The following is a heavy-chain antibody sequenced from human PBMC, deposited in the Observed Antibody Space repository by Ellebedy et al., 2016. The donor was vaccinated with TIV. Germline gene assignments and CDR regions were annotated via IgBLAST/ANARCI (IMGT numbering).Heavy chain of an antibody. CDR2: IYYSGST. CDR1: GGSINSYY. V-gene: IGHV4-59*01. Sequence: SETLSLTCTVSGGSINSYYWSWIRQPPGKGLEWIGYIYYSGSTNYNPSLKSRVSISVDTSKNQFSLRLSSVTAADTAVYYCARGKARFDYWGQGTLVSVSS. CDR3: ARGKARFDY. J-gene: IGHJ4*02.